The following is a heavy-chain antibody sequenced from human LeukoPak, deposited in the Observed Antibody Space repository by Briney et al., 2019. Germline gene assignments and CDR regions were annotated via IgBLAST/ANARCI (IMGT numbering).Heavy chain of an antibody. CDR2: INPNSGGT. CDR1: GYTFTGYY. Sequence: GASVKVSCKASGYTFTGYYMHWVRQAPGQGLEWMGRINPNSGGTNYAQKFQGRVTMTSDTSISTAYMELSRLRSDDTAVYYCARGRCSGGSCQWAYYYYMDVWGKGTTVTVSS. D-gene: IGHD2-15*01. J-gene: IGHJ6*03. V-gene: IGHV1-2*06. CDR3: ARGRCSGGSCQWAYYYYMDV.